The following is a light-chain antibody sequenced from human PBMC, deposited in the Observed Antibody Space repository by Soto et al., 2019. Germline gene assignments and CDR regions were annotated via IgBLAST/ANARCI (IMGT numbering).Light chain of an antibody. CDR1: QSLLHSNGYNY. V-gene: IGKV2-28*01. CDR2: LGS. J-gene: IGKJ1*01. CDR3: MQALQTPWT. Sequence: DVVITQSPLSLPVTPGEPASISCRSSQSLLHSNGYNYLDWYLQKPGQSPQLLIYLGSNRASGVPDRFSGSGSGRDFTLKISRVEAEDVGVYYCMQALQTPWTFGQGTKVDIK.